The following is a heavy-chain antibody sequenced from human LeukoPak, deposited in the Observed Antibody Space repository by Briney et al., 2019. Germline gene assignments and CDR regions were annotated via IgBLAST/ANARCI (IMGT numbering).Heavy chain of an antibody. CDR3: ASGVTVTKTNAFDI. D-gene: IGHD4-17*01. Sequence: PSETLSLTCTVSGGSISSYYWSWIRQPAGKGLQWIGRIYTSGSTNYNPSLKSRVTTSVDTSKNQFSLKLSSVTAADTAVYYCASGVTVTKTNAFDIWGQGTMVTVSS. CDR1: GGSISSYY. J-gene: IGHJ3*02. V-gene: IGHV4-4*07. CDR2: IYTSGST.